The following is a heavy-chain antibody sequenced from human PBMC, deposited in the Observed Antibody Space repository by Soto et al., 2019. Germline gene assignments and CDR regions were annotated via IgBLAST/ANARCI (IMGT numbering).Heavy chain of an antibody. J-gene: IGHJ4*02. V-gene: IGHV4-39*01. Sequence: PSETLSLTCTVSGGSMSSSSYYWGWIRQTPGKGLEWIANMYFSGFYSGSTSYNPSLKSRVTISVDTSKNQFSLQVSSVTAADTAVYYCARGFDILTFGFCLDYWGQGTLVTVSS. CDR2: MYFSGFYSGST. CDR3: ARGFDILTFGFCLDY. D-gene: IGHD3-9*01. CDR1: GGSMSSSSYY.